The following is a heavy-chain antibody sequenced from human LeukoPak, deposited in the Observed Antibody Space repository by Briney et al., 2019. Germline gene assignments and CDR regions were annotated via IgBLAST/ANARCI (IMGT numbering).Heavy chain of an antibody. D-gene: IGHD1-14*01. Sequence: GGSLRLSCAASGLTFSSYSLNWVRQAPEKGLEWVSSISSSSSYIYYADSVEGRFTISRDNAKNSLYLQMDSLRAEDTAVYYCVKDNPLDYWGQGTLVIVSS. CDR1: GLTFSSYS. V-gene: IGHV3-21*01. CDR3: VKDNPLDY. CDR2: ISSSSSYI. J-gene: IGHJ4*02.